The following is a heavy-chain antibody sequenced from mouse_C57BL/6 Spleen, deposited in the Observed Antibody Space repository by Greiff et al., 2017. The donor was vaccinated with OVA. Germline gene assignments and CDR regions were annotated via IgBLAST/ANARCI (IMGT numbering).Heavy chain of an antibody. Sequence: VQLQQPGAELVMPGASVKLSCKASGYTFTSYWMHWVKQRPGQGLEWIGEIDPSDSYTNYNQKFKGKSTLTVDKSSSTAYMQLSSLTSEDSAVYYCARYNYDFDYWGKGTTLTASS. V-gene: IGHV1-69*01. D-gene: IGHD1-3*01. CDR1: GYTFTSYW. J-gene: IGHJ2*01. CDR3: ARYNYDFDY. CDR2: IDPSDSYT.